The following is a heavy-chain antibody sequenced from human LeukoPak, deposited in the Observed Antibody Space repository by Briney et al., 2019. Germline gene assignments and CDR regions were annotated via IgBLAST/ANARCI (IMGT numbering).Heavy chain of an antibody. CDR3: ARTPTCSGGSCYSFQNFDY. V-gene: IGHV4-39*01. J-gene: IGHJ4*02. Sequence: PSETLSLTCTVSGGSISGSSYYWGWLRQPPGKGLEGVGSIYYSGSTYYNPSLKSRVTISVNTSQNQFSLKLSSVTAADTAVYYCARTPTCSGGSCYSFQNFDYWGQGTLVTVSS. D-gene: IGHD2-15*01. CDR1: GGSISGSSYY. CDR2: IYYSGST.